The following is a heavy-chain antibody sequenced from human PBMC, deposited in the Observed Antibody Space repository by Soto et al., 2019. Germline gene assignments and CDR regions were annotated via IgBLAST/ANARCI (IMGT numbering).Heavy chain of an antibody. CDR1: GFTFSSYA. D-gene: IGHD1-26*01. CDR3: AKDSERWEAPRRSYYYYGMDV. CDR2: ISGSGGST. Sequence: PGGSLRLSCAASGFTFSSYAMSWVRPAPGKGLEWVSAISGSGGSTYYADSVRGRFTLSRGNSKNTWYLQMNSLRAEDTAVYYCAKDSERWEAPRRSYYYYGMDVWGQGTTVTVAS. J-gene: IGHJ6*02. V-gene: IGHV3-23*01.